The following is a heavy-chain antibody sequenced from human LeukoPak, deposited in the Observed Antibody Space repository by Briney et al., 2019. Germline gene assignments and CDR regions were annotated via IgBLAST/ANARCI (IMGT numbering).Heavy chain of an antibody. CDR1: GGSISSSSHY. CDR2: MYYSGST. Sequence: SETLSLTCTVSGGSISSSSHYWGWIRQPPGKGLEWIGSMYYSGSTYYNPSLKSRVTISVDTSKNQFSLRLSSVTAADTAVYYCARQDYSSGWNYYYGTDDWGQGTTVTVSS. CDR3: ARQDYSSGWNYYYGTDD. J-gene: IGHJ6*02. D-gene: IGHD6-19*01. V-gene: IGHV4-39*01.